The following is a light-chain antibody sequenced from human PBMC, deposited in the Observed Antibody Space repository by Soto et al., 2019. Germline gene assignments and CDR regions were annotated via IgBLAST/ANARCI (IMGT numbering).Light chain of an antibody. CDR2: VAS. J-gene: IGKJ1*01. Sequence: DLQMTQSPSSLSASVGDRVTVTCRASQSIDTYLNWYQQRPGQAPKLLIYVASTLHSGVPSRFSGSGSGTHFTLTISSLQPEDFATYYCQQNQDIPPTFGQGTRVERK. CDR1: QSIDTY. V-gene: IGKV1-39*01. CDR3: QQNQDIPPT.